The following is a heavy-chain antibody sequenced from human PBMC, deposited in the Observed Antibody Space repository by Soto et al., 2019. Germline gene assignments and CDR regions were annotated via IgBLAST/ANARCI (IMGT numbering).Heavy chain of an antibody. CDR2: INHSGST. Sequence: SETLSLTCAVYGGSFSGYYWSWIRQPPGKGLEWIGEINHSGSTNYNPSLKSRVTISVDTSKNQFSLKLSSVTAADTAVYYCARGRGSSWYHYYYGMDVWGQGTTVTVSS. CDR3: ARGRGSSWYHYYYGMDV. V-gene: IGHV4-34*01. CDR1: GGSFSGYY. J-gene: IGHJ6*02. D-gene: IGHD6-13*01.